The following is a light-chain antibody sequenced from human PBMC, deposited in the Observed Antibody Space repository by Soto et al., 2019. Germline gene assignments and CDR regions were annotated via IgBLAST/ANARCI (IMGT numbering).Light chain of an antibody. Sequence: EIVMTQSPATLSVSPGERATLSCRASQSVSSNLAWYQQKPGQAPRLLIYGASTRAAGIPARFSGSGSGEEFALTISSLQSEDFAVYYCQQYNNWPFTFGRGTKVDIK. CDR2: GAS. CDR3: QQYNNWPFT. V-gene: IGKV3-15*01. J-gene: IGKJ3*01. CDR1: QSVSSN.